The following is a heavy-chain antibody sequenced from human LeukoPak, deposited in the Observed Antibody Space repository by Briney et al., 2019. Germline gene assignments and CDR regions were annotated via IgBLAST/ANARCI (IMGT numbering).Heavy chain of an antibody. CDR3: ARTPTYIAVAGTGDYYFDY. V-gene: IGHV3-53*01. D-gene: IGHD6-19*01. Sequence: GGSLSLSCAVSGFTVSSNYMSWVRQAPGRGREGVSVIYSGGSTYYADSVKSRFTISRDNSKNTLYLQMNSLRAEDTAVYYCARTPTYIAVAGTGDYYFDYWGQGTLVTVSS. J-gene: IGHJ4*02. CDR2: IYSGGST. CDR1: GFTVSSNY.